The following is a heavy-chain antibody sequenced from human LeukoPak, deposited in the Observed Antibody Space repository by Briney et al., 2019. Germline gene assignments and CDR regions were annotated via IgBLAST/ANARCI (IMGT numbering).Heavy chain of an antibody. Sequence: GGSLRLSCAASGFNFRTYIMNWVRQTPGTGLEWVSSLSSGRDYIYYADSVKGRFTISRDNAKSSLYLQMNSLRADDTAVYYCVRDAGTWRDILTSYHYGLDLWGHGTTVTVSS. CDR1: GFNFRTYI. CDR3: VRDAGTWRDILTSYHYGLDL. D-gene: IGHD3-9*01. CDR2: LSSGRDYI. V-gene: IGHV3-21*01. J-gene: IGHJ6*02.